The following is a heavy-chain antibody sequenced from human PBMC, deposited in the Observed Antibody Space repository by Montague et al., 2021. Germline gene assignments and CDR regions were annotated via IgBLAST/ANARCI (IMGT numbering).Heavy chain of an antibody. CDR3: ARAEDYYGSGSYLGFDY. Sequence: TLSLTCTVSGGSISSGGYYWSWIRQLPGKLLEWIGYIFYSGNTYYNPSLKSRVIISVDTSKNQFSLQLSSVTAADTAVYYCARAEDYYGSGSYLGFDYWGQGTLVTVSS. V-gene: IGHV4-31*03. CDR1: GGSISSGGYY. D-gene: IGHD3-10*01. CDR2: IFYSGNT. J-gene: IGHJ4*02.